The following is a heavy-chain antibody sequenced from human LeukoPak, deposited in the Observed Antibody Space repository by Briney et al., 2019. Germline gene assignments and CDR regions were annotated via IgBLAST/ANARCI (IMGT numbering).Heavy chain of an antibody. CDR2: IRSSGSTI. CDR1: GFTFSSYE. D-gene: IGHD3-10*01. J-gene: IGHJ6*03. V-gene: IGHV3-48*03. CDR3: GRGGGDMDV. Sequence: GALRLSRAASGFTFSSYEMNWVRQAPGKGLEWVSYIRSSGSTIYYADSVKGRFTISRHNAKHSLYLPMNSQSAEHTAVLSCGRGGGDMDVWGKGTTVTISS.